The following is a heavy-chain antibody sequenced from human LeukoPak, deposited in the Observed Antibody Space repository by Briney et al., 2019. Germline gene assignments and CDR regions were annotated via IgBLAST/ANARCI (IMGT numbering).Heavy chain of an antibody. D-gene: IGHD5-18*01. J-gene: IGHJ4*02. V-gene: IGHV5-10-1*01. Sequence: GESLKISCKDSGYNFATHYINWVRQMPGKGLEWMGRIDPSDSYSNYSPAFQGHVTMSADKSISTAYLQWSSLKASDTAMYYCARHSSVDTAMVTDFDYWGQGTLVTVSS. CDR2: IDPSDSYS. CDR1: GYNFATHY. CDR3: ARHSSVDTAMVTDFDY.